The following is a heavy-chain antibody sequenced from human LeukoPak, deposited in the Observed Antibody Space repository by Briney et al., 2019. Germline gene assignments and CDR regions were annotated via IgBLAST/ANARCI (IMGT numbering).Heavy chain of an antibody. CDR2: INPNSGGT. CDR3: ARDQGIAAAGKPNYYYYYGMDV. V-gene: IGHV1-2*02. J-gene: IGHJ6*02. Sequence: ASVKVSCKASGYTFTGYYMHWVRQAPGRGLEWMGWINPNSGGTNYAQKFLGRVTMTRDTSISTAYMELSRLRFDDTAVYYCARDQGIAAAGKPNYYYYYGMDVWGQGTTVTVSS. CDR1: GYTFTGYY. D-gene: IGHD6-13*01.